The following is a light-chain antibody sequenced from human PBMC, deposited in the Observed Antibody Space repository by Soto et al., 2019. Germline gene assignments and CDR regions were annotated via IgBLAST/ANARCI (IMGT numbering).Light chain of an antibody. CDR1: QGISDY. Sequence: DIQLTQSPSFLSASVGDRVTITCRASQGISDYFAWYQQKLGKAPKLLIHAASTLQGAVPSRFSGSGSGTDFTLTISSLQPEDFATYYCQQLNSCPITFGRGTRVEIK. CDR3: QQLNSCPIT. J-gene: IGKJ5*01. V-gene: IGKV1-9*01. CDR2: AAS.